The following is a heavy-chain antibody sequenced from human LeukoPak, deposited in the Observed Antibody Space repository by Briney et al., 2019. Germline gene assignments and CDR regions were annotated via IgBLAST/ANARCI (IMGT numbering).Heavy chain of an antibody. CDR3: ARVGDDVAFDI. CDR1: GFTVSSNY. V-gene: IGHV3-53*05. CDR2: IYSGGST. Sequence: GGSLRLSCAASGFTVSSNYMSWVRQAPGKGLEWVSVIYSGGSTYYADSVKGRFTISRDNSKNTLYLQMGSLRAEDMAVYYCARVGDDVAFDIWGQGTMVTVSS. D-gene: IGHD4-17*01. J-gene: IGHJ3*02.